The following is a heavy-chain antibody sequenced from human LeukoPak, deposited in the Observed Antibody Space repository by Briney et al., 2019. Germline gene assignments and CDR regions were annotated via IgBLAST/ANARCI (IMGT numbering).Heavy chain of an antibody. CDR2: ISGSGGST. D-gene: IGHD3-22*01. Sequence: GGSPRLSCAASGFTFSSYAMSWVRQAPGKGLEWVSAISGSGGSTYYADSVKGRFTISRDNSKNTLYLQMNSLRAEDTAVYYCAKDVGDYYDSSGPEGYWGQGTLVTVSS. V-gene: IGHV3-23*01. CDR1: GFTFSSYA. J-gene: IGHJ4*02. CDR3: AKDVGDYYDSSGPEGY.